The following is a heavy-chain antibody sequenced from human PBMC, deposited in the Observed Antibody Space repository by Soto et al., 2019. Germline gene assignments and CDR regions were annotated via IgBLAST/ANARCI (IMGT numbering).Heavy chain of an antibody. D-gene: IGHD2-15*01. J-gene: IGHJ4*02. CDR3: ARALLLYCSGGTCHSAVNYLDY. Sequence: SETLSLTCAVYGGSFSGYYWTWIRQPPGTGLEWNGYIYYSGTTYYNPSLEGRVTISVDTSKNHFSLRLRSVTAADMAVYFCARALLLYCSGGTCHSAVNYLDYWGQGALVTVSS. CDR2: IYYSGTT. V-gene: IGHV4-34*09. CDR1: GGSFSGYY.